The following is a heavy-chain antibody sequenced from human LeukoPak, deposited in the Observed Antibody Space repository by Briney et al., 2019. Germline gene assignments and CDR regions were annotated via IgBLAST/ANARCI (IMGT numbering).Heavy chain of an antibody. V-gene: IGHV4-4*02. Sequence: PSETLSLTCAVSGGSISSSNWWSWVRQPPGKGLEWIGQRYHSGDSNYNPSLKSRVTVSLDRSKNQFSLKLTSVTAADTAVYYCARDRVSSPWYYFGHWGQGIPVTVSS. CDR2: RYHSGDS. CDR1: GGSISSSNW. J-gene: IGHJ4*02. D-gene: IGHD6-6*01. CDR3: ARDRVSSPWYYFGH.